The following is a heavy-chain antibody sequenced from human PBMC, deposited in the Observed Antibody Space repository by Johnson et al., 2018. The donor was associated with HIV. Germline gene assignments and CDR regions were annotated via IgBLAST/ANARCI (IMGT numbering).Heavy chain of an antibody. Sequence: QVQLVESGGGVVQPGRSLRLSCAASEFTFSTYGMHWVRQAPGKGLEWVAVISYDGSNKYYADSVKGLFTISRDNSKNTLYLQMNSLRAEDTAVYYCAKDGGGLSFDAFDIWGQGTMVTVSS. CDR2: ISYDGSNK. V-gene: IGHV3-30*18. D-gene: IGHD3-16*01. CDR3: AKDGGGLSFDAFDI. CDR1: EFTFSTYG. J-gene: IGHJ3*02.